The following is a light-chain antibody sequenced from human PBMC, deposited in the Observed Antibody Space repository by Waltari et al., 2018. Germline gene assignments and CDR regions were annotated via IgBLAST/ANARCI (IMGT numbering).Light chain of an antibody. CDR1: SSDVGSYNL. CDR3: CSYAGSSTYVV. J-gene: IGLJ2*01. V-gene: IGLV2-23*02. CDR2: EVS. Sequence: QSALTQPASVSGSPGQSITISCTGTSSDVGSYNLVSWHQQPPGKAPKPMIYEVSKRPSGVSNRFSGSKAGNTASLTISGLQAEDEADYYCCSYAGSSTYVVFGGGTKLTVL.